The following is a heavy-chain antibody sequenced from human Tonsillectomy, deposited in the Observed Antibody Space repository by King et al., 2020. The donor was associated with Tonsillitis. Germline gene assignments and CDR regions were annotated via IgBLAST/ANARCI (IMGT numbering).Heavy chain of an antibody. CDR3: AKTCISENNEVEYYLDC. Sequence: VQLVESGGGLVQPGGSLRLSCAASGFTFSSYGMSWVRQAPGKGLEWVSGISGSGGSTYYADSVKGRFTISRDNSKHTLYLQMNSLRADDTALYYCAKTCISENNEVEYYLDCWGQGTLVTVSS. CDR1: GFTFSSYG. CDR2: ISGSGGST. J-gene: IGHJ4*02. D-gene: IGHD3-3*01. V-gene: IGHV3-23*04.